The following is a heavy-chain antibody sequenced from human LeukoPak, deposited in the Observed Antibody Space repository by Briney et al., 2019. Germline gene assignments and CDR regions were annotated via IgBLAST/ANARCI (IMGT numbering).Heavy chain of an antibody. D-gene: IGHD6-6*01. J-gene: IGHJ6*03. Sequence: GESLKISCKGSGYNFTSHWIGWVRQMPGKGLEWMGIIYPGDSDSRQSPSLRGQVTISADKSINTAYLQWNSLKASDTAMYYCARRSKQLVPNYYYYYYMDVWGKGTTVTVSS. CDR2: IYPGDSDS. V-gene: IGHV5-51*01. CDR3: ARRSKQLVPNYYYYYYMDV. CDR1: GYNFTSHW.